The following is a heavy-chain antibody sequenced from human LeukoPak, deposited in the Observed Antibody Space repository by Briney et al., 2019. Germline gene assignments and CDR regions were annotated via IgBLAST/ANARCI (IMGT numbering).Heavy chain of an antibody. J-gene: IGHJ3*02. CDR2: SSWNSGSI. Sequence: GGSLRLSCAGSGFTFDEYAMHWVRQAPGKGLEGVSGSSWNSGSIVYADSVKGRFTISRDNAKNSLYLQMNSLRAEDTALYYCAKDVRRFGVLSAFDIWGQGTMVTVSS. D-gene: IGHD3-10*01. V-gene: IGHV3-9*01. CDR1: GFTFDEYA. CDR3: AKDVRRFGVLSAFDI.